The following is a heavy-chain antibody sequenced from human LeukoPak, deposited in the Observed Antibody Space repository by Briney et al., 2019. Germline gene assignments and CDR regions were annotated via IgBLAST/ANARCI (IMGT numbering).Heavy chain of an antibody. CDR1: GGSFSGYY. CDR2: INHSGST. CDR3: ASLHVEMATIALGYFDY. J-gene: IGHJ4*02. D-gene: IGHD5-24*01. Sequence: SETLSLTCAVYGGSFSGYYWSWIRQPPGKGLEWIGEINHSGSTNYNPSLKSRVTISVDTSKNQFSLKLSSVTAADTAVYYCASLHVEMATIALGYFDYWGQGTLVTVSS. V-gene: IGHV4-34*01.